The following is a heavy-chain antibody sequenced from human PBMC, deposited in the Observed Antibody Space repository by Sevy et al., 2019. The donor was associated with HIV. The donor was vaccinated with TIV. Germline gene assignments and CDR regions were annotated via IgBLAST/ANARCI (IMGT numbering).Heavy chain of an antibody. CDR1: GFTFSHYA. J-gene: IGHJ4*02. CDR2: ISFDGASR. Sequence: GESQKISCAASGFTFSHYAMHWIRQAPGKGLEWVAAISFDGASRNYADSVRGRFTISRDDSKNTVYLHMRGLRSEDTAVYFCAKDHAVTTEWVVFDSWGQGTLVTVSS. CDR3: AKDHAVTTEWVVFDS. V-gene: IGHV3-30*18. D-gene: IGHD4-17*01.